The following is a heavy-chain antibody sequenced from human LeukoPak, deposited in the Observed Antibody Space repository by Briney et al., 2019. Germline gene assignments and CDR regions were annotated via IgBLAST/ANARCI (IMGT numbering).Heavy chain of an antibody. CDR3: ARAGVYCSGGSCYLGALDWFDP. J-gene: IGHJ5*02. D-gene: IGHD2-15*01. V-gene: IGHV1-46*01. CDR2: INPSGGNT. Sequence: ASVKVSCKASGYTFTSYYMHWVRQAPGQGLEGRGIINPSGGNTSYAQKFQGRVTMTRDTSISTVYMELSRLRSDDTAVYYCARAGVYCSGGSCYLGALDWFDPWGQGTLVTVSS. CDR1: GYTFTSYY.